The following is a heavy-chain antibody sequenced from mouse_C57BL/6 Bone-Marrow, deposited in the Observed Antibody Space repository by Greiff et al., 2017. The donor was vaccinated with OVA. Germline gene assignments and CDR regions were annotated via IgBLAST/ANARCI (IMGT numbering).Heavy chain of an antibody. CDR1: GFNIKDDY. CDR3: TDCYYFDY. Sequence: VQLKESGAELVRPGASVKLSCTASGFNIKDDYMHWVKQRPEQGLEWIGWIDPENGDTEYASKFQGKATITADTSSNTAYLQLSSLTSEDTAVYYCTDCYYFDYWGQGTTLTVSS. J-gene: IGHJ2*01. V-gene: IGHV14-4*01. CDR2: IDPENGDT.